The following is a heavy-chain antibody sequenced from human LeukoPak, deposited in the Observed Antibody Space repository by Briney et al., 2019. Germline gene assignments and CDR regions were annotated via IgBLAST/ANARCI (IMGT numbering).Heavy chain of an antibody. V-gene: IGHV3-23*01. CDR3: AKTRPLDSSSWSHGDY. J-gene: IGHJ4*02. D-gene: IGHD6-13*01. Sequence: GGSLRLSCAASGFTFSSSAMSWVRQVPGKGLEWVSAISGSGDSTYYGDSVKGRFTIPRDNSKNTLYLQMNSLRAEDTAVYYCAKTRPLDSSSWSHGDYWGQGTLVTVSS. CDR1: GFTFSSSA. CDR2: ISGSGDST.